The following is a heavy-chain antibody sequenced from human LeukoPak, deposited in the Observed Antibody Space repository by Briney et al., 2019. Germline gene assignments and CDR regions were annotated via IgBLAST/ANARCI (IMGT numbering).Heavy chain of an antibody. D-gene: IGHD6-6*01. CDR3: ARGVDSSSLMDY. CDR2: IYDSVFT. J-gene: IGHJ4*02. Sequence: PSETLSLTCTVSGGSISSYYWSWIRQPPGKGLEWIWYIYDSVFTKYNPSLKSRVTISVDTSKNQFSLKLSSVTAADTAVYYCARGVDSSSLMDYWGQGTLVTVSS. CDR1: GGSISSYY. V-gene: IGHV4-59*01.